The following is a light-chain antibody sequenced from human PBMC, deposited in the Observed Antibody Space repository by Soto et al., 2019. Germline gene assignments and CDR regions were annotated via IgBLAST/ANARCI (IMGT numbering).Light chain of an antibody. Sequence: DIRMTQSPSSLSASVGDRVTIHCQASQDVSNYLNWYQQTLGKAPKLLIYDASNLETGVPSRSSGSGSGTYFSFTISSLQPEDFATYYCQQYSNLITFGQGTRLEIK. V-gene: IGKV1-33*01. CDR2: DAS. CDR3: QQYSNLIT. CDR1: QDVSNY. J-gene: IGKJ5*01.